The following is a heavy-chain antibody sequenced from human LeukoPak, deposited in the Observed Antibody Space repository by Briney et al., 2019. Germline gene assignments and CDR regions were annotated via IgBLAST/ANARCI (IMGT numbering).Heavy chain of an antibody. D-gene: IGHD7-27*01. J-gene: IGHJ4*02. Sequence: GGSLRLSCAASGFTFSSYGMHWVRQAPGKGLEWVAVISYDGSNKDYADSVKGRFTISRDNSKNTLYLQMNSLRAEDTAVYYCARDLWGHDYWGQGTLVTVSS. CDR1: GFTFSSYG. CDR3: ARDLWGHDY. V-gene: IGHV3-30*03. CDR2: ISYDGSNK.